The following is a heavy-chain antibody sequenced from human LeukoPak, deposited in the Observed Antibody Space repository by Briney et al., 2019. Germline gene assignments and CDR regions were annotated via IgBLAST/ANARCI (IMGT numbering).Heavy chain of an antibody. CDR3: AHSKTCYYDSSGYFCLYGMDG. J-gene: IGHJ6*02. Sequence: GGSLRLSCAASGFTFSSYEMNWVRQAPGKGLEWVSYIGGSGSPIYYTDSVRGRFTISRDNTKNSLYLQMNSLRAEDTAVYYCAHSKTCYYDSSGYFCLYGMDGWGQGTTVTVSS. CDR2: IGGSGSPI. D-gene: IGHD3-22*01. V-gene: IGHV3-48*03. CDR1: GFTFSSYE.